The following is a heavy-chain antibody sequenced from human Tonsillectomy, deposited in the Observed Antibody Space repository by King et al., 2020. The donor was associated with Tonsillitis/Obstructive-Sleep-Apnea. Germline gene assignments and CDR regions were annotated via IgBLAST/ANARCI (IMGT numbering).Heavy chain of an antibody. Sequence: VQLVESGGGVVQPGRSLRLSCAASGFTFSSYAMHWVRQAPGKGLEWVAVISYDGSNKYYADSGKGRFTISRDNSKNTLYLQMNSLRAEDTAVYYCARDSKAYGSGTHTKLWGQGTLVTVSS. J-gene: IGHJ4*02. CDR1: GFTFSSYA. D-gene: IGHD3-10*01. CDR3: ARDSKAYGSGTHTKL. CDR2: ISYDGSNK. V-gene: IGHV3-30*01.